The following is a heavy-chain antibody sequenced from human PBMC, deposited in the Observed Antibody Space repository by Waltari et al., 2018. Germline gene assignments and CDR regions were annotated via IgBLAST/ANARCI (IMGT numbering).Heavy chain of an antibody. J-gene: IGHJ4*02. Sequence: QVQLQESGPGLVKPSETLSLTCTVSGGSISTYYWSWMRQPAGKGLEWIGRISGSGSTNDNPSLKSRVTMSVDTSKNQFSLKLNSGTAADTAVYYCARDGLGTRPFDYWGQGTLVTVSS. V-gene: IGHV4-4*07. CDR2: ISGSGST. CDR1: GGSISTYY. CDR3: ARDGLGTRPFDY. D-gene: IGHD1-26*01.